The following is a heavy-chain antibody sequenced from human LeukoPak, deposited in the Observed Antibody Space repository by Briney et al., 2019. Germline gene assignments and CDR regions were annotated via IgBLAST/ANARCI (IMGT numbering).Heavy chain of an antibody. V-gene: IGHV4-38-2*02. J-gene: IGHJ4*02. CDR3: ASYSIAARPVYFDY. Sequence: SETLSLTCTVSGYSISSGYYWGWIRQPPGKGLEWIGSIYYSGSTYYNPSLKSRVTISVDTSKNQFSLKLSSVTAADTAVYYCASYSIAARPVYFDYWGQGTLVTVSS. D-gene: IGHD6-6*01. CDR2: IYYSGST. CDR1: GYSISSGYY.